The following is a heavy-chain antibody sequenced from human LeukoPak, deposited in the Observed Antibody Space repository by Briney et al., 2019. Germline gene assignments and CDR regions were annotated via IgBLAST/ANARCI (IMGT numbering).Heavy chain of an antibody. J-gene: IGHJ6*03. CDR2: IYDSGST. D-gene: IGHD6-13*01. V-gene: IGHV4-39*01. CDR3: ARGTAGAGYYMDV. CDR1: GGSISSSSYY. Sequence: KPSETLSLTCTVSGGSISSSSYYWGCIRQPPGKGLEWIRSIYDSGSTYYNPSLKSRVTISVDTSKNQFPLKLSSVTAADTAVYYCARGTAGAGYYMDVWGKGTAVTVSS.